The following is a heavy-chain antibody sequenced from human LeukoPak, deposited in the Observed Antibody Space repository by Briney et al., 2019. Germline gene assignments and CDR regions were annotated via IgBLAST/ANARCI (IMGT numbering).Heavy chain of an antibody. V-gene: IGHV3-48*01. D-gene: IGHD5-18*01. CDR3: ARDSLDTAMVTLTIDY. CDR1: GFTFSSYS. Sequence: GGSLRLSCAASGFTFSSYSMNWVRQAPGKGLEWVSYISSSSSTIYYADSVKGRFTISRDNAKNSLYLQMNSLRAEDTAVYYCARDSLDTAMVTLTIDYWGQGTLVTVSS. CDR2: ISSSSSTI. J-gene: IGHJ4*02.